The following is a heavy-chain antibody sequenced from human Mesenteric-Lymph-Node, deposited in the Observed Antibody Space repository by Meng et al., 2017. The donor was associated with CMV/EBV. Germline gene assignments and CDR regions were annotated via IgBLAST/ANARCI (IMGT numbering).Heavy chain of an antibody. CDR1: GYTFTSYY. CDR3: ARGISDHHGMDV. Sequence: SVKVSCKASGYTFTSYYMHWVRQAPGQGLEWMGGIIPIFGTANYAQKFQGRVTITTDDSTSTVYMELSSLRSEDTAVYYCARGISDHHGMDVWGQGTTVTVSS. J-gene: IGHJ6*02. V-gene: IGHV1-69*05. D-gene: IGHD6-13*01. CDR2: IIPIFGTA.